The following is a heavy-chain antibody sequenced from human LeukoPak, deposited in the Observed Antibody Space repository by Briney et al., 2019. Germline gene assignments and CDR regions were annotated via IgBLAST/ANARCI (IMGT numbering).Heavy chain of an antibody. J-gene: IGHJ4*02. CDR2: IIPIFGMA. D-gene: IGHD3-22*01. CDR3: ARSVDYYDSSGYLYFDY. CDR1: GGTFSSYA. V-gene: IGHV1-69*04. Sequence: ASVTVSCKASGGTFSSYAISWVRQAPGQGLEWMGRIIPIFGMANYAQKFQGRVTITADKSTSTAYMELSSLRSEDTAVYYCARSVDYYDSSGYLYFDYWGQGTLVTVSS.